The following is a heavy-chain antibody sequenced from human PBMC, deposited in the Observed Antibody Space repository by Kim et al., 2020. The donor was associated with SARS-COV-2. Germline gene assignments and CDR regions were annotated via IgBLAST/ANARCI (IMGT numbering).Heavy chain of an antibody. CDR3: ARDLLKGATGDWYFDL. D-gene: IGHD1-26*01. Sequence: KFTGRVTITRDTSASTAYMELSSLRSEDTAVYYCARDLLKGATGDWYFDLWGRGTLVTVSS. J-gene: IGHJ2*01. V-gene: IGHV1-3*01.